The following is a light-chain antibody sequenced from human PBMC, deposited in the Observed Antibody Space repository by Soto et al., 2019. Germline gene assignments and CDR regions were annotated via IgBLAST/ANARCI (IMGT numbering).Light chain of an antibody. Sequence: QSVLTQPASVSGSPGQSITISCTGTSSDVGGYRFVSWYQHHPGEAPKLIIYEGSKRPSGVSNRFSGSKSGNTASLTISGLQAEDEADYYCCSYAGSSPHVVFGGGTKLTVL. V-gene: IGLV2-23*01. J-gene: IGLJ2*01. CDR1: SSDVGGYRF. CDR3: CSYAGSSPHVV. CDR2: EGS.